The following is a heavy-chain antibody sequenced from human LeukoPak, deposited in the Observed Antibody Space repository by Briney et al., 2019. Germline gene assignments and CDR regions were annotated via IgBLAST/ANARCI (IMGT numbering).Heavy chain of an antibody. J-gene: IGHJ6*03. CDR2: ISAYNGNT. D-gene: IGHD3-22*01. CDR1: GYTFTSYG. V-gene: IGHV1-18*01. CDR3: DRAAVYYYDSSGYPNYYYYMDV. Sequence: EASVKVSCKASGYTFTSYGISWVRQAPGQGLEWMGWISAYNGNTNYAQKLQSRVTMTTDTSTSTAYMELRRLRCVETAVYYFDRAAVYYYDSSGYPNYYYYMDVWGKGTTVTVSS.